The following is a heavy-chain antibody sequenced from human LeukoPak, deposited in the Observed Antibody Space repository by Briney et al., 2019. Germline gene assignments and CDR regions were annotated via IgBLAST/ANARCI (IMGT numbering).Heavy chain of an antibody. V-gene: IGHV3-7*01. CDR1: GFTFSSYE. CDR3: ARDGHILTGYYLAIYYYGMDV. D-gene: IGHD3-9*01. CDR2: IKQDGSEK. Sequence: GGSLRLSCAASGFTFSSYEMNWVRQAPGKGLEWVANIKQDGSEKYYVDSVKGRFTISRDNAKNSLYLQMNSLRAEDTAVYYCARDGHILTGYYLAIYYYGMDVWGQGTTVTVSS. J-gene: IGHJ6*02.